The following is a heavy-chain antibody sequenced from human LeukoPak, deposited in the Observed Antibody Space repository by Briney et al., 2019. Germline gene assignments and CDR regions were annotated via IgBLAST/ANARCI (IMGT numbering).Heavy chain of an antibody. V-gene: IGHV3-30*18. CDR3: AKERVIALPHYCGMDV. CDR1: GFTFSMYA. D-gene: IGHD2/OR15-2a*01. Sequence: GGSLRLSCTVSGFTFSMYAMHWVRQAPGKGLEWVAVISYDGSNEYYADSVKGRFTISRDNSKNMLYLQMNSLRPEDTAVYSCAKERVIALPHYCGMDVWGKGTTVTVSA. CDR2: ISYDGSNE. J-gene: IGHJ6*04.